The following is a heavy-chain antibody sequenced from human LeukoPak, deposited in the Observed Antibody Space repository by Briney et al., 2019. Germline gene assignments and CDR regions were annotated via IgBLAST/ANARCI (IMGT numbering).Heavy chain of an antibody. Sequence: GGSLRLSCVASGFTFSSYAMSWVRQAAGKGLECVSSTSSSDETTYYADSVKGRFTISRDNSRNTLYLQMNSLRAEDTAVYYCAKDRPNYYGTNGHYYRRDGDYWGQGTLVTVSS. J-gene: IGHJ4*02. V-gene: IGHV3-23*01. CDR1: GFTFSSYA. CDR3: AKDRPNYYGTNGHYYRRDGDY. D-gene: IGHD3-22*01. CDR2: TSSSDETT.